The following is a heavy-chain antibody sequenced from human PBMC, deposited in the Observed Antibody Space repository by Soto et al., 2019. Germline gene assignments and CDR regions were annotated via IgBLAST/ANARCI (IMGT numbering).Heavy chain of an antibody. CDR1: GGTFSRYA. D-gene: IGHD3-22*01. CDR2: IVPIFGKP. Sequence: RASVKVSCKASGGTFSRYALNWVRQAPGQGPEWMGGIVPIFGKPKYAQKFQGRVTITADESTSTAYMELSSLRSEDTAVYYCARGVDYDSSAYYFFFWGQGTLVTVSS. V-gene: IGHV1-69*13. J-gene: IGHJ4*02. CDR3: ARGVDYDSSAYYFFF.